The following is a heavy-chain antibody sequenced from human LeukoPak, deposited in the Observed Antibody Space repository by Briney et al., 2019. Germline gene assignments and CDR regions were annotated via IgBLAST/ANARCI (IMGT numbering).Heavy chain of an antibody. CDR2: ISGSGGST. J-gene: IGHJ4*02. CDR3: AKARHYYDSSGSFDY. Sequence: GGSLRLSCAASGFTFSSYAMSWVRQAPGKGLEWVSAISGSGGSTYYADSVKGRFTISRDNSKTTLYLQMNSLRAEDTAVYYCAKARHYYDSSGSFDYWGQGTLVTVSS. D-gene: IGHD3-22*01. V-gene: IGHV3-23*01. CDR1: GFTFSSYA.